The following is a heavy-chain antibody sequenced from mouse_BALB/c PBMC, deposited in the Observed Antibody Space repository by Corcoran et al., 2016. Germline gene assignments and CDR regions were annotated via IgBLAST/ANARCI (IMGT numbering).Heavy chain of an antibody. D-gene: IGHD4-1*01. Sequence: QVTLKESGPGLLQPSQTLCLTCSFSGFSLSTSGMGVSWIRQPSGKGLEWLAQSYWDDDKRYNPSLKSRLTISKDTSSNHVFLKITSVDTADTATYYCARRPNWDYAMDYWGQGTSVTVSS. CDR1: GFSLSTSGMG. V-gene: IGHV8-12*01. CDR3: ARRPNWDYAMDY. J-gene: IGHJ4*01. CDR2: SYWDDDK.